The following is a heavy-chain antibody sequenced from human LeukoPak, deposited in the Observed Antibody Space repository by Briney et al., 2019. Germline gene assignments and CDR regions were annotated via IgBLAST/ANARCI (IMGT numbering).Heavy chain of an antibody. D-gene: IGHD4-23*01. CDR2: IYSGGST. CDR1: GFTVSSNY. J-gene: IGHJ3*02. CDR3: AREGNLPQNDAFDI. Sequence: PGGSLRVSCAASGFTVSSNYMSWVRQAPGKGLECVSVIYSGGSTYYADSVKGRFTISRDNSKNTLYLQMNSLRAEDTAVYYCAREGNLPQNDAFDIWGQGTMVTVSS. V-gene: IGHV3-66*01.